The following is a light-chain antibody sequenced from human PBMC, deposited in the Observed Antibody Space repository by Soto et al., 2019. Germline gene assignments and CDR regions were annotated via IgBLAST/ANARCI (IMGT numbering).Light chain of an antibody. J-gene: IGKJ2*01. Sequence: EIVLTHTPCTLSIPSLDIATLSFRASQSVSSSQLAWYQQRPGQAPRLLVYGASTRATGIADRFSGSGSGTDFTLTISRLEPEEFAVYYCQQDGRIGVNFGPGTKVEI. CDR2: GAS. CDR1: QSVSSSQ. CDR3: QQDGRIGVN. V-gene: IGKV3-20*01.